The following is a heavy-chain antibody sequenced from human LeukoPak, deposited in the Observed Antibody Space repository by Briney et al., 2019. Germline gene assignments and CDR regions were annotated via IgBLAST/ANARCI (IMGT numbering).Heavy chain of an antibody. Sequence: SETLSLTCAVYGGSFSGYYWSWIRQPPGKGLEWIGEINHSGSTNYNPSLKSRVTISVDTSKNQFSLKLTSMTAADTAIYYCARGTLTTHFDYWGQGTLVTVSS. J-gene: IGHJ4*02. CDR3: ARGTLTTHFDY. V-gene: IGHV4-34*01. D-gene: IGHD4-17*01. CDR2: INHSGST. CDR1: GGSFSGYY.